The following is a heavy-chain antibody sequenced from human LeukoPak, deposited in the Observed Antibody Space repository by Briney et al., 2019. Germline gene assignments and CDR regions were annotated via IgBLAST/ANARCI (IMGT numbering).Heavy chain of an antibody. CDR1: GGSFTGYY. CDR3: ATAIVGVTTFDY. Sequence: SETLSLTCAVYGGSFTGYYWSWIRQPPGKGLEWIGEINHSGSANYNPSLTSRVTISVDTPKLQFALKPDSVSDADTVVYYCATAIVGVTTFDYWGQGNLVTVSS. CDR2: INHSGSA. D-gene: IGHD1-26*01. V-gene: IGHV4-34*01. J-gene: IGHJ4*02.